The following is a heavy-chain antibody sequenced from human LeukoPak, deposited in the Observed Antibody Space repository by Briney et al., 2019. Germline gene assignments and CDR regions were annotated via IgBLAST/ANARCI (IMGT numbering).Heavy chain of an antibody. J-gene: IGHJ5*02. CDR3: ARRRDAASGFDP. CDR2: IYHSGST. V-gene: IGHV4-4*02. D-gene: IGHD5-24*01. Sequence: KSSETLSLTCAVSGGSISSSNWWSWVRQPPGKGLEWIGEIYHSGSTNYNPSLKSRVTISVDTSKNQFFLKLSSVTAADTAVYYCARRRDAASGFDPWGQGTLVTVSS. CDR1: GGSISSSNW.